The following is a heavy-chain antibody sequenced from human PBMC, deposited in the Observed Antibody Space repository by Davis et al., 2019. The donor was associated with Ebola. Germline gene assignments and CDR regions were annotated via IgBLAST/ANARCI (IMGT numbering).Heavy chain of an antibody. CDR3: ARAVGYSYGLLDDY. CDR2: IIPILGIA. V-gene: IGHV1-69*04. CDR1: GGTFSSYA. Sequence: SVKVSCKASGGTFSSYAISWVRQAPGQGLEWMGRIIPILGIANYAQKFQGRVTITADKSTSTAYMELSSLRSEDTAVYYCARAVGYSYGLLDDYWGQGTLVTVSS. J-gene: IGHJ4*02. D-gene: IGHD5-18*01.